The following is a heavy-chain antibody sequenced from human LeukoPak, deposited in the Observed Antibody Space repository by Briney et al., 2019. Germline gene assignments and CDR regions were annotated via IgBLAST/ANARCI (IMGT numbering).Heavy chain of an antibody. Sequence: QPGGSLRLSCAASGFTFSSYWMHWVRQAPGKGLVWVSRINSDGSSTSYADSVKGRFTISRDNAKNTLYLQMNSLRAEDTAVYYCARVVPGIDYGDYSLNYWGQGTLVTVSS. CDR3: ARVVPGIDYGDYSLNY. D-gene: IGHD4-17*01. CDR1: GFTFSSYW. CDR2: INSDGSST. J-gene: IGHJ4*02. V-gene: IGHV3-74*01.